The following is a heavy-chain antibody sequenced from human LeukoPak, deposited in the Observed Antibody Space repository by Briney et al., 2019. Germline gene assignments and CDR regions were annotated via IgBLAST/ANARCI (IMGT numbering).Heavy chain of an antibody. CDR2: IHWNGCST. CDR3: ARSRAAAGLEACDI. D-gene: IGHD6-13*01. Sequence: PGGSLRLSGAASGFTFDVYGLTWVRQAPGKGLEWVSDIHWNGCSTANAGSVKGRFTISIDNDKNSLYLQINKLRAEHKALYYCARSRAAAGLEACDIGGEKTIHTVSS. J-gene: IGHJ3*02. CDR1: GFTFDVYG. V-gene: IGHV3-20*04.